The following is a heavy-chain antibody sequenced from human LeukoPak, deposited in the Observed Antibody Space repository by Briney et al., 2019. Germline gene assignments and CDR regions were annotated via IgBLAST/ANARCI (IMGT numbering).Heavy chain of an antibody. V-gene: IGHV3-21*01. Sequence: PGGSLRLSCAASGFTFSSYSMNWVRQAPGKGLEWVSSISSSSSYIYYADSVKGRFTISRDNAKNSLDLHMNSLRAEDTAVFYCAREAGTGERWYFDLWGRGTLVTVSS. CDR1: GFTFSSYS. CDR2: ISSSSSYI. CDR3: AREAGTGERWYFDL. D-gene: IGHD7-27*01. J-gene: IGHJ2*01.